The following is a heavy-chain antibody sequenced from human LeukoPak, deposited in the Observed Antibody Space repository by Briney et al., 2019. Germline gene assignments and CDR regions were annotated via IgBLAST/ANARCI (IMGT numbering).Heavy chain of an antibody. CDR2: IRYDGSDK. Sequence: GGSLRLSCAASGFTFNSYGMHWVRQAPDKGLEWVAFIRYDGSDKYYADSVKGRLTISRDNSKNTLYLQMSSLRAEDTAVYYCAKGSYYCSSSSCPQYYYYMDVWGKGTTVTASS. J-gene: IGHJ6*03. CDR1: GFTFNSYG. D-gene: IGHD2-2*01. CDR3: AKGSYYCSSSSCPQYYYYMDV. V-gene: IGHV3-30*02.